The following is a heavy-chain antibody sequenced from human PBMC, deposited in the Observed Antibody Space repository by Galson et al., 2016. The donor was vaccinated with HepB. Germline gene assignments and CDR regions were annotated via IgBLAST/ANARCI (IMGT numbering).Heavy chain of an antibody. D-gene: IGHD6-19*01. CDR2: IDSGGTT. Sequence: SLRLSCAASGFTVSSNYMSWVRQAPGKGLEWVSLIDSGGTTNNADSVKGRFTISRDNSKNTLYLQMNSLRVEDTAVYYCARDPFFGSGWDWGQGTLVTVSS. V-gene: IGHV3-53*01. CDR3: ARDPFFGSGWD. CDR1: GFTVSSNY. J-gene: IGHJ4*02.